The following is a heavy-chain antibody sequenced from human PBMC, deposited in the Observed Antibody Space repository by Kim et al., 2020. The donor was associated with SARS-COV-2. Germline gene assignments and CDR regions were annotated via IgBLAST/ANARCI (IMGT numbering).Heavy chain of an antibody. CDR3: ARGGGAGLQNIYNYFFLDV. D-gene: IGHD3-16*01. J-gene: IGHJ6*01. Sequence: SVKVSCTTSGGNFKSFAINWMREAPGRGLEWMGGIIPAFRAANYAQKFQGRVAITADESSTTAYMELSGLTSEHTAGYYCARGGGAGLQNIYNYFFLDV. CDR1: GGNFKSFA. V-gene: IGHV1-69*13. CDR2: IIPAFRAA.